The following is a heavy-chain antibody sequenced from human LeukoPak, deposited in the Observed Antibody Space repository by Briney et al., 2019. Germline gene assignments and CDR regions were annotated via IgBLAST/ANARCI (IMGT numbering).Heavy chain of an antibody. J-gene: IGHJ4*02. V-gene: IGHV3-30*04. D-gene: IGHD5-18*01. Sequence: GGSLRLSCAASGFTLSSYARHWVRQAPRKGREWVAAISYDGSNKYYADSVKGRFTISRDNSKNTLYLQMNSLRAEDTAVYYCARDPEDTAMADYWGEGTLVTVSS. CDR3: ARDPEDTAMADY. CDR2: ISYDGSNK. CDR1: GFTLSSYA.